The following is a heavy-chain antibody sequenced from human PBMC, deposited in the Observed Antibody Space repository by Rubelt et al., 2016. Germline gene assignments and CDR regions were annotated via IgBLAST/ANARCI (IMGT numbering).Heavy chain of an antibody. CDR3: ARKEVKAVPAAHRWFDP. V-gene: IGHV4-39*02. CDR1: GDSISSGRYY. Sequence: QVQLQESGPGLVKPSETLSLTCTVSGDSISSGRYYWGWIRQPPGKGLEWIVTIYYGGTTYYNPSLKCRVTISVDTVKNHVSLKLRSVTSAETAVYYCARKEVKAVPAAHRWFDPWGQGTLVTVSS. D-gene: IGHD2-2*01. CDR2: IYYGGTT. J-gene: IGHJ5*02.